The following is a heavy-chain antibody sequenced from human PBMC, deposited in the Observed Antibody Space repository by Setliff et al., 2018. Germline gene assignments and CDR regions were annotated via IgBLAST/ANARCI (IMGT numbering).Heavy chain of an antibody. Sequence: SETLSLTCAVYGGSFSGYYWSWIRQPPGKGLEWIGEINHSGSSNYNPSLKSRVTISVDTSKNQFSLKLSSVTAADTAVYYCARARYCSGGRCYWTWLDSWAQGTLVTVSS. D-gene: IGHD2-15*01. J-gene: IGHJ5*01. CDR2: INHSGSS. CDR3: ARARYCSGGRCYWTWLDS. CDR1: GGSFSGYY. V-gene: IGHV4-34*01.